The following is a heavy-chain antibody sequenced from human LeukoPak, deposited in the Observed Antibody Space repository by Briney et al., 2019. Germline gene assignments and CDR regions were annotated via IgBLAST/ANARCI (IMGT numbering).Heavy chain of an antibody. CDR3: ARDGGSVGTTAVSFDY. D-gene: IGHD1-26*01. Sequence: GGSLRLSCAASGFTFSFYSMNWVRQAPGKGLEWLSSISGTTTYIYYADSVKGRFTISRDNAKNSLFLEMSSLRAGDTAVYYCARDGGSVGTTAVSFDYWGQGTLVTVSS. V-gene: IGHV3-21*01. J-gene: IGHJ4*02. CDR1: GFTFSFYS. CDR2: ISGTTTYI.